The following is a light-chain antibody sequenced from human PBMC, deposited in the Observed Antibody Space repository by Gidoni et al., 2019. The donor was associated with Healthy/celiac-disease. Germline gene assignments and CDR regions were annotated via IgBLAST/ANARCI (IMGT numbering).Light chain of an antibody. CDR3: QQSYSTPWT. CDR1: QSISSY. Sequence: DIQMTQSPSSLSASVGDRVTITCRASQSISSYLNWNQQKPGKAPKRLIYAASSLQSGVPSRFSGSGSGTDFTLTISSLQPEDFATYYCQQSYSTPWTFGRGTKVEIK. V-gene: IGKV1-39*01. J-gene: IGKJ1*01. CDR2: AAS.